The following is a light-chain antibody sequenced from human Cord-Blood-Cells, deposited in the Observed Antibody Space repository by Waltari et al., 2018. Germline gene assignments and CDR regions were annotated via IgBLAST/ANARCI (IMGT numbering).Light chain of an antibody. Sequence: NFMLTQPHSVSESLGKTVTISCTRSRGRIASNYVPLYQQRPGSSPTTVIYEDNQRPSGVPDRFSGSIDSSSNSASLTISGLKTEDEADYYCQSYDSSNHWVFGGGTKLTVL. CDR1: RGRIASNY. V-gene: IGLV6-57*01. J-gene: IGLJ3*02. CDR3: QSYDSSNHWV. CDR2: EDN.